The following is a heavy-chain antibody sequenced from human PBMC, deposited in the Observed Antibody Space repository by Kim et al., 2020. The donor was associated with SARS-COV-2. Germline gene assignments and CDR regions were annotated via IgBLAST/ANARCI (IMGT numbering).Heavy chain of an antibody. V-gene: IGHV4-31*03. CDR2: IYYSGST. CDR1: GGSISSGGYY. Sequence: SETLSLTCTVSGGSISSGGYYWSWIRQHPGKGLEWIGYIYYSGSTYYNPSLKSRVTISVDTAKNQFSLKQSSVTAADTAVYYCARGAEISSSWYGGLYCYGTDGWGQGTRVTVS. D-gene: IGHD6-13*01. J-gene: IGHJ6*02. CDR3: ARGAEISSSWYGGLYCYGTDG.